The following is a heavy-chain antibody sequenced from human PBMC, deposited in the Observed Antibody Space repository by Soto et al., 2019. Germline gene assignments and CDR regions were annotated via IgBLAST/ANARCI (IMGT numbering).Heavy chain of an antibody. J-gene: IGHJ4*02. CDR2: IYWDDDK. Sequence: QITLKESGPTLVKPTQTLTLTCTFSGFSLSTSGVGVGWIRQPPGKALEWLALIYWDDDKCYSPSLKSRLTTTKXTXKXXVVLTMTNMDPVDTATYYCAHSLIPNWGSRGAFDYWGQGTLVTVSS. D-gene: IGHD7-27*01. CDR3: AHSLIPNWGSRGAFDY. CDR1: GFSLSTSGVG. V-gene: IGHV2-5*02.